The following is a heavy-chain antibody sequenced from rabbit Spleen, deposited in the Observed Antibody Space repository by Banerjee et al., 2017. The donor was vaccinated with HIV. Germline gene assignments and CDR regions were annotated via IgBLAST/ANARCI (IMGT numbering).Heavy chain of an antibody. Sequence: QEQLVESGGGLVQPGASLTLTCTASGFSFSSSYDMCWVRQPPGKGLEWIACIYTGSGADTYYASWAKGRFIMSKTSSTTVTLQMTSLTVADTATYFCARDLTDVIGWNFGWWGPGTLVTV. CDR2: IYTGSGADT. D-gene: IGHD1-1*01. CDR3: ARDLTDVIGWNFGW. V-gene: IGHV1S45*01. CDR1: GFSFSSSYD. J-gene: IGHJ4*01.